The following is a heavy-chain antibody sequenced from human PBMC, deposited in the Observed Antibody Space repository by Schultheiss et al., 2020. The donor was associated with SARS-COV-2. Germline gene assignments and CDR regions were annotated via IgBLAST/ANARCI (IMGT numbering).Heavy chain of an antibody. D-gene: IGHD2-8*01. CDR1: GGSFSGYY. Sequence: GSLRLSCAVYGGSFSGYYWSWIRQPPGKGLEWIGYFYHSGSTNYNPSLKSRVTISVDTSKNQFSLKLSSVTAADTAVYYCAREVYAPYYYYYAMDFWGQGTTVTVSS. CDR3: AREVYAPYYYYYAMDF. CDR2: FYHSGST. V-gene: IGHV4-59*01. J-gene: IGHJ6*02.